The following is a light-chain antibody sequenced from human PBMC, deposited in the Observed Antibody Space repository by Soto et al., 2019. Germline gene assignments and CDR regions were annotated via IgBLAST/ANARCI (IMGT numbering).Light chain of an antibody. Sequence: DIQMNQSPSSVSASVGDRITITCRASHDIGGRLAWLQQKPGKAPQYLIQAASILQSGVPSRFSGSGSGTEFILTINNLQPEDFASYFCLQVYSFPRTFGLGTKVDIK. CDR3: LQVYSFPRT. CDR2: AAS. CDR1: HDIGGR. J-gene: IGKJ1*01. V-gene: IGKV1-12*01.